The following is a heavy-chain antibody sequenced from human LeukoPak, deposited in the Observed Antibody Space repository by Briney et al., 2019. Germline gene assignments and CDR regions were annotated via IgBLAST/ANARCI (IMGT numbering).Heavy chain of an antibody. CDR1: GGPISSSSYY. J-gene: IGHJ4*02. V-gene: IGHV4-39*07. Sequence: SETLSLTCTVPGGPISSSSYYWGWIRQPPGKGLEWTGSIYYSGSTYYNPSLKSRVTISVDTSKNQFSLKLSSVTAADTAVYYCASSGPYWGQGTLVTVSS. D-gene: IGHD2-15*01. CDR3: ASSGPY. CDR2: IYYSGST.